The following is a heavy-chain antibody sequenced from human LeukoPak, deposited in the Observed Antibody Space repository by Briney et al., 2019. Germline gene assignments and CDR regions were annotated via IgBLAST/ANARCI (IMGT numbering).Heavy chain of an antibody. Sequence: PSQTLSLTCAVYGGSFSGYYWSWIRQPPGKGLEWIGEIKHSGSTNYNPSLKSRVTISVDTSKNQFSLKLSSVTAADTAVYYCAIPRNYYDSSGYALDYWGQGTLVTVSS. CDR3: AIPRNYYDSSGYALDY. J-gene: IGHJ4*02. D-gene: IGHD3-22*01. CDR1: GGSFSGYY. CDR2: IKHSGST. V-gene: IGHV4-34*01.